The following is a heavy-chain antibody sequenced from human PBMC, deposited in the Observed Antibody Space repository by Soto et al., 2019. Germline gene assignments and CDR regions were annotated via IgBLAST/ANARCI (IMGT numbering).Heavy chain of an antibody. Sequence: SVKVSCKASGGTFSSYAISWVRQAPGQGLEWMGGIIPIFGTANYAQKFQGRVTITADESTSTAYMELSSLRSEDTAVYYCARDLYSSADTAGYYGMDVWGQGTTVTVSS. CDR2: IIPIFGTA. V-gene: IGHV1-69*13. CDR1: GGTFSSYA. CDR3: ARDLYSSADTAGYYGMDV. J-gene: IGHJ6*02. D-gene: IGHD3-22*01.